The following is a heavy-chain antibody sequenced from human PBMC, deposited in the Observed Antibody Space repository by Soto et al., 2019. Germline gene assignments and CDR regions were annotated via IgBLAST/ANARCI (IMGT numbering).Heavy chain of an antibody. V-gene: IGHV1-18*01. CDR3: ALVWDYYGSGSYRNWFDP. Sequence: ASVKVSCKASGYTFTSYGISWVRQAPGQGLEWMGWISAYNGNTNYAQKLQGRVTMTTDTSTSTAYMELRSLRSDDTAVYYCALVWDYYGSGSYRNWFDPWGQGTLVTVSS. J-gene: IGHJ5*02. CDR2: ISAYNGNT. D-gene: IGHD3-10*01. CDR1: GYTFTSYG.